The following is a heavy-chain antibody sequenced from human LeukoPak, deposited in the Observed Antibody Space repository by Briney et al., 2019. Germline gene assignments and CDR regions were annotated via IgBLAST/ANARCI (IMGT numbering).Heavy chain of an antibody. J-gene: IGHJ5*02. Sequence: GASVKVSCKASGYTFTGYYMHWVRQAPGQGLEWMGWINPNSGGTNYAQKFQGRVTVTRDTSISTAYMELSRLRSDDTAVYYCARVKVRGYTAMVPQKNWFDPWGQGTLVTVSS. CDR2: INPNSGGT. CDR3: ARVKVRGYTAMVPQKNWFDP. V-gene: IGHV1-2*02. D-gene: IGHD5-18*01. CDR1: GYTFTGYY.